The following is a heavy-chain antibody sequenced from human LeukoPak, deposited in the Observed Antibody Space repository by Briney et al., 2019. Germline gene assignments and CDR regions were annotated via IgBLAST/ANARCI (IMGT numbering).Heavy chain of an antibody. J-gene: IGHJ4*02. CDR1: GFTFSTYW. Sequence: GGSLRLSCAASGFTFSTYWMSWVRQAPGKGLEWLANIHQDGNEKYYVDSVKGRFTISRDNAKNSLYLQLNSLRADDTAVCYCARLTGTTGFDYWGQGTLATVSS. CDR3: ARLTGTTGFDY. V-gene: IGHV3-7*01. D-gene: IGHD1-1*01. CDR2: IHQDGNEK.